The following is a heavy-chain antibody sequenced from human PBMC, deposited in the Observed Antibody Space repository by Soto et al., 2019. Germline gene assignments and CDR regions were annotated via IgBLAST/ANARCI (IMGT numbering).Heavy chain of an antibody. J-gene: IGHJ5*02. CDR2: IHSTRSP. CDR1: GDSVSKYY. D-gene: IGHD4-17*01. V-gene: IGHV4-4*07. Sequence: SETLSLTCTVSGDSVSKYYWNWIRQPAGKGLEWVGRIHSTRSPNYNPSLKSRVTMSVDTSKNQFSLKLNLTSVTAADTAVYYCARSPAYGDYANLDTWGQGTLVTVSS. CDR3: ARSPAYGDYANLDT.